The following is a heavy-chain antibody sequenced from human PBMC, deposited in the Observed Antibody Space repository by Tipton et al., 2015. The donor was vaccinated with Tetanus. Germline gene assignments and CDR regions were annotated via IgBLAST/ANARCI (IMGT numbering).Heavy chain of an antibody. V-gene: IGHV4-59*01. J-gene: IGHJ6*02. CDR2: IYYSGST. Sequence: TLSLTCAVYGGSFSGYYWSWIRQTPGRGLEWIGYIYYSGSTNYNPSLKSRVTISVDTSKNQFSLKLSSVTAADTAVYYCARDRSITIFGVVPINYYYGMDVWGQGTTVTVSS. CDR3: ARDRSITIFGVVPINYYYGMDV. D-gene: IGHD3-3*01. CDR1: GGSFSGYY.